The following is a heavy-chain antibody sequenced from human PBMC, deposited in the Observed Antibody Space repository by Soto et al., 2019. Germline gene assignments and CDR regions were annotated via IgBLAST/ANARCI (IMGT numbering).Heavy chain of an antibody. CDR2: IYYSGST. D-gene: IGHD1-26*01. V-gene: IGHV4-59*02. J-gene: IGHJ4*02. Sequence: SETLSLTCTVSGGSVSSYYWSWIRQPPGKGLEWIGYIYYSGSTNYNPSLKSRVTISVDTSKNQFSLKLSSVTAADTAVYYCARASGSYYQFDYWGQGTLVTVSS. CDR3: ARASGSYYQFDY. CDR1: GGSVSSYY.